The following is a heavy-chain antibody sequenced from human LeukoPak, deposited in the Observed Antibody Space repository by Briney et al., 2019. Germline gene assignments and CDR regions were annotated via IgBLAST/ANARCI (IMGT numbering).Heavy chain of an antibody. D-gene: IGHD3-9*01. CDR3: ARGTLGRYLYYYYMDV. J-gene: IGHJ6*03. Sequence: ASVKVSCKASGYIFTGYYMHWVRQAPGQGLEWMGWINPNSGGTNYAQKFQGRVTMTRDTSISTAYMELSRLRSDDTAVYYCARGTLGRYLYYYYMDVWGKGTTVTISS. V-gene: IGHV1-2*02. CDR2: INPNSGGT. CDR1: GYIFTGYY.